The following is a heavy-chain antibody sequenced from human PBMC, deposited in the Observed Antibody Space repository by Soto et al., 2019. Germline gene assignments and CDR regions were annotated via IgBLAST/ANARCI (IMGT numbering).Heavy chain of an antibody. CDR2: INWNSGLI. CDR3: VKDKSAGSSGWTGFDY. J-gene: IGHJ4*02. CDR1: GFTFDNYA. Sequence: LRLSCAASGFTFDNYAIHWVRQTPGKGLEWVSGINWNSGLIVYANSVKGRFTISRDNAKNSLYLQVSSLKTEDTALYYCVKDKSAGSSGWTGFDYWGQGTLVTVS. V-gene: IGHV3-9*01. D-gene: IGHD6-19*01.